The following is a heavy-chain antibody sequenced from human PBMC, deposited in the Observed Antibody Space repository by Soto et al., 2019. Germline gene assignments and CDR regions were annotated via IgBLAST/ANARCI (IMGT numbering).Heavy chain of an antibody. CDR1: GFGFGGFA. Sequence: QPGGSLRLSCAASGFGFGGFAMNWVRQAPGKGLEWVSAIRATGDTTHYADSVKGRFTISRDNAKNILYLQMNSLRAEDTAVYYCAREWDGDGYNSGWFDPWGQGTLVTVSS. V-gene: IGHV3-23*01. CDR3: AREWDGDGYNSGWFDP. J-gene: IGHJ5*02. D-gene: IGHD5-12*01. CDR2: IRATGDTT.